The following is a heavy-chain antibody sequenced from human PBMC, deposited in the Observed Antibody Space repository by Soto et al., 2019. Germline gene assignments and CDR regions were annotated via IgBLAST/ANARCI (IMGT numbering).Heavy chain of an antibody. CDR2: ISGSGGST. CDR1: GFTFSSYA. CDR3: ANRIVVVPAARDNWFDP. D-gene: IGHD2-2*01. Sequence: GGSLRLSCAASGFTFSSYAMSWVRQAPGKGLEWVSAISGSGGSTYYADSVKGRFTISRDNSKNTLYLQMNSLRAEDTAVYYCANRIVVVPAARDNWFDPWGQGTLVTVPQ. J-gene: IGHJ5*02. V-gene: IGHV3-23*01.